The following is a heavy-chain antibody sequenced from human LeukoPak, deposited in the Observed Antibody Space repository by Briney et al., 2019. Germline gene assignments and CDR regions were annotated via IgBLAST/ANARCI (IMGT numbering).Heavy chain of an antibody. D-gene: IGHD6-13*01. J-gene: IGHJ4*02. CDR1: GFTFSTSW. CDR3: ARVRSSSWYDY. V-gene: IGHV3-74*01. Sequence: PGGSLRLSCATSGFTFSTSWMHWVRQAPGGGLVWVSRNSSDGITTTYADSVKGRFTISRDNAKNTLYLQMNSLRVEDTAVYYCARVRSSSWYDYWGQGALVTVSS. CDR2: NSSDGITT.